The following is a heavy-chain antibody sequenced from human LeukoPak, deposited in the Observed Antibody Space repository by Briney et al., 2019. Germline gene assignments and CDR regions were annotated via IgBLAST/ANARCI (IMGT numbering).Heavy chain of an antibody. CDR2: ISGSGGTT. J-gene: IGHJ3*02. V-gene: IGHV3-23*01. CDR3: AKDPTSVVANAFHI. Sequence: GGSLRLSCAASGFTFSSSVMTWVRQAPGKGLEWVSTISGSGGTTCYADSVKGRFTISRDNSKNTLYLEMDSLRADDTAVYSCAKDPTSVVANAFHIWGQGTMVTVSS. CDR1: GFTFSSSV. D-gene: IGHD5-12*01.